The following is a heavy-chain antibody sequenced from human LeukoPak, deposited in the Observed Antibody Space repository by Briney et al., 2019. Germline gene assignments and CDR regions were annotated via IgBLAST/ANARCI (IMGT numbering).Heavy chain of an antibody. CDR2: IRYDGSNK. D-gene: IGHD3-10*01. CDR1: GFTFSSYG. Sequence: GGSLTLSCAASGFTFSSYGMHWVRQAPGKGLEWVAFIRYDGSNKYYADSVKGRFTISRDNSKNTLYLQMNSLRAEDTAVYYCAKGIGSGSYPFDYWGQGTLVTVSS. V-gene: IGHV3-30*02. CDR3: AKGIGSGSYPFDY. J-gene: IGHJ4*02.